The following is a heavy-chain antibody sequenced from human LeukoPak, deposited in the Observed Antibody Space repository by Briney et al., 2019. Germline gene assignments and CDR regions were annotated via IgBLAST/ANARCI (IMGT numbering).Heavy chain of an antibody. V-gene: IGHV1-24*01. CDR2: FDPEDGET. CDR3: ATVVRERWLQLGYFDH. Sequence: ASVKVSCKVSGYTLTELSMHWVRQAPGKGLEWMGGFDPEDGETIYAQKFQGRVTMTEDTSTDTAYMELSSLRSEDTAVYYCATVVRERWLQLGYFDHWGQGTLVTVSS. D-gene: IGHD5-24*01. CDR1: GYTLTELS. J-gene: IGHJ4*02.